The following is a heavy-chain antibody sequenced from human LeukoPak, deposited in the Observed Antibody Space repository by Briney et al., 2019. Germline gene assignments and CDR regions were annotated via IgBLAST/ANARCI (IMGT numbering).Heavy chain of an antibody. Sequence: SETLSLTCTVSGGSISSYYRSWIRQPPGKGLEWIGYIYYSGSTNYNPSLKSRVTISVDTSKNQFSLRLSSVAAADTAVYYCARGTPGAFDIWGQGTMVTVSS. CDR2: IYYSGST. CDR3: ARGTPGAFDI. V-gene: IGHV4-59*01. D-gene: IGHD1-14*01. CDR1: GGSISSYY. J-gene: IGHJ3*02.